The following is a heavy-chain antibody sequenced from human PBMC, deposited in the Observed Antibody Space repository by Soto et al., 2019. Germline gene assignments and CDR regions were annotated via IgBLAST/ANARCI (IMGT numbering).Heavy chain of an antibody. D-gene: IGHD6-19*01. Sequence: PSETLSLTCAVSGGSISSSNWWSWVRQPPGXGLEWIGEIYHSGSTNYNPSLKSRVTISVDESKNQFSLKLSSVTAADTAVYYCARVGAVAGTGYYYYYYGMDVWGQGTTVTVSS. CDR3: ARVGAVAGTGYYYYYYGMDV. CDR2: IYHSGST. J-gene: IGHJ6*02. CDR1: GGSISSSNW. V-gene: IGHV4-4*02.